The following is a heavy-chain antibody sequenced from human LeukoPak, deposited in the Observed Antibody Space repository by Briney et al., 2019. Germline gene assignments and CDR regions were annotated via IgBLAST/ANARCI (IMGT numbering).Heavy chain of an antibody. D-gene: IGHD2-8*02. CDR2: IFPSGGEI. CDR3: ATYRQVLLPFES. CDR1: GFNLNRHW. V-gene: IGHV3-23*01. J-gene: IGHJ4*02. Sequence: GGSLRLSCAASGFNLNRHWMSWVRQAPGKGLEWVSSIFPSGGEIHYADSVRGRFTVSRDNSKSTLSLQMNSLRAEDTAIYYCATYRQVLLPFESWGQGTLVTVSS.